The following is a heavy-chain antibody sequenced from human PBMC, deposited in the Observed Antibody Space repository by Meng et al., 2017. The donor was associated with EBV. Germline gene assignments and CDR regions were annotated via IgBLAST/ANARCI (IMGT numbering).Heavy chain of an antibody. CDR3: ARVNSDCGGVMCYKGWFDP. D-gene: IGHD2-21*01. Sequence: QGPLPEVGPGLVKPSATLSLTSPVSGDSISDYYWSWIRQPPGKGLEWIGYIHYSGSTYYNPSLKSRITISVDMSRNQFSLRLTSVTSADMAVYYCARVNSDCGGVMCYKGWFDPWGQGTLVTVSS. CDR2: IHYSGST. V-gene: IGHV4-59*08. CDR1: GDSISDYY. J-gene: IGHJ5*02.